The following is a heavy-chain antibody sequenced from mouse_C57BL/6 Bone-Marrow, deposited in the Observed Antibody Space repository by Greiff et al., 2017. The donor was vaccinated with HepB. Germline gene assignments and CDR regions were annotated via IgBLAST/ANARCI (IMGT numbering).Heavy chain of an antibody. CDR2: IWTGGGT. J-gene: IGHJ2*01. Sequence: QVQLQQSGPGLVAPSQSLSITCTVSGFSLTSYAISWVRQPPGKGLEWLGVIWTGGGTNYNSALKSRLSISKDNSKSQVFLKMNSLQTDDTARYYCARNQAAQASYYFDYWGQGTTLTVSS. CDR3: ARNQAAQASYYFDY. CDR1: GFSLTSYA. D-gene: IGHD3-2*02. V-gene: IGHV2-9-1*01.